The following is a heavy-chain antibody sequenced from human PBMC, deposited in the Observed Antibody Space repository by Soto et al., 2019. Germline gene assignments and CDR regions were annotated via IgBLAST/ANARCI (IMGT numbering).Heavy chain of an antibody. CDR3: AMVYVYVTGSPNDV. J-gene: IGHJ6*02. Sequence: QVQLVQSGAEVKNPVASVKVSCKASGYTFTRYGIVWARQAPGQGLEWMGWINTYNGNTNYAQNVQSIVTLTTDTSTSTSYMKPTSLRSNDSAVYYCAMVYVYVTGSPNDVCGQGTTVIVSS. D-gene: IGHD2-8*01. CDR1: GYTFTRYG. CDR2: INTYNGNT. V-gene: IGHV1-18*01.